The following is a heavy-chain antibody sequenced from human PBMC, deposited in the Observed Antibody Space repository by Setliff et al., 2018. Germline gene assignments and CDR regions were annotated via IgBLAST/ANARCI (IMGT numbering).Heavy chain of an antibody. D-gene: IGHD3-10*01. CDR2: INAGNGNT. CDR1: GYTFTSYA. V-gene: IGHV1-3*01. J-gene: IGHJ4*02. CDR3: AKDIYGSGSYAVGGYFDY. Sequence: ASVKVSCKASGYTFTSYAMHWVRQAPGQRLEWMGWINAGNGNTKYSQKFQGRVTITRDTSASTAYMELSSLRSEDTAVYYCAKDIYGSGSYAVGGYFDYWGQGTQVTVSS.